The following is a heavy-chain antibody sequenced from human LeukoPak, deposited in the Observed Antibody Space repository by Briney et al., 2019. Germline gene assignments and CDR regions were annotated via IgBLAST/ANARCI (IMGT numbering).Heavy chain of an antibody. J-gene: IGHJ4*02. Sequence: GGSLRLSCAASGFTFTIYVMSWVRQAPGKGLEWVSFISSSGSGKNYADSVKGRFTISRDNAKNSLYLQMNSLRADDTAVYYCARRYYGVDYWGQGTLVTVSS. CDR2: ISSSGSGK. D-gene: IGHD4-17*01. CDR3: ARRYYGVDY. CDR1: GFTFTIYV. V-gene: IGHV3-48*03.